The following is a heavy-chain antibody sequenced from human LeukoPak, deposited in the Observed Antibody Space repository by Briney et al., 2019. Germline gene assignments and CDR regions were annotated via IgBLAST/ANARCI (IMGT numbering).Heavy chain of an antibody. D-gene: IGHD3-16*01. CDR1: GFTFSSYV. J-gene: IGHJ4*02. CDR3: AKFEFGF. Sequence: GGSLRLSCAVSGFTFSSYVMSWVRQAPGKGLEWVSAISGSGGSTYYADSVKGRFNISRENSKNKLYLQMNSLRDEDTAVYYCAKFEFGFWGQGTLVTVSS. V-gene: IGHV3-23*01. CDR2: ISGSGGST.